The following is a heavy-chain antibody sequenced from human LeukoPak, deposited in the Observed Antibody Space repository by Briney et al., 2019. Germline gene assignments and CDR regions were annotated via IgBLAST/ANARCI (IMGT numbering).Heavy chain of an antibody. CDR2: IYFSGGT. CDR1: GGSISSYY. Sequence: PSETLSLTCTVSGGSISSYYWSWIRQPPGKGLEWIGNIYFSGGTNYNPSLKSRVTISVDMSENHFSLKLGSVTAADTAVYFCAGRLARTCFFDYWGQGTLVTVSS. D-gene: IGHD5-12*01. J-gene: IGHJ4*02. V-gene: IGHV4-4*09. CDR3: AGRLARTCFFDY.